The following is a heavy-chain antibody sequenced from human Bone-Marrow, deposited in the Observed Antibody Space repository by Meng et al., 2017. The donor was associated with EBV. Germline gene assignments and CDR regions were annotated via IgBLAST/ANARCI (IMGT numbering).Heavy chain of an antibody. CDR1: GYTFPNFA. D-gene: IGHD6-6*01. CDR2: INPGKGNA. Sequence: QVQLVQSGAEVRKPGASVKVAXKASGYTFPNFAIHWVRQAPGQSLEWVGWINPGKGNAHYSQKFQGRVTFTSDTSATTSYMELSSLRSEDTGLYFCARAGEYSSSSPFDFWGQGTLVTVAS. J-gene: IGHJ4*02. CDR3: ARAGEYSSSSPFDF. V-gene: IGHV1-3*01.